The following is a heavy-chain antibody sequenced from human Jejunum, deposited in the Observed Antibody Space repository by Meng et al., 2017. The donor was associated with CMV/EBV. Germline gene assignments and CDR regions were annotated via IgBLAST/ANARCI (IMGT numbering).Heavy chain of an antibody. D-gene: IGHD3-16*01. CDR2: INPNTGGT. J-gene: IGHJ4*02. Sequence: GYTFIDYYIFWVRQAPGQGLEWVWWINPNTGGTSYSQKFQGRVTMTRDTSISTAYMEVTRLRSDDTAVYYCARDWGAYTDYFFDYWGQGTLVTVSS. V-gene: IGHV1-2*02. CDR1: GYTFIDYY. CDR3: ARDWGAYTDYFFDY.